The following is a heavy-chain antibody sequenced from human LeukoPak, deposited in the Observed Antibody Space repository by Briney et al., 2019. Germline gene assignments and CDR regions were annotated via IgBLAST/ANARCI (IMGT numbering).Heavy chain of an antibody. CDR1: GFTFSSNW. CDR3: ARGPISGWSADY. Sequence: PGGSLRLSCAASGFTFSSNWMHWVRQAPGKGLVWVSRINEDGSTTNYADSVKGRSTIFRDNAKNTLYLQMNSLRDEDTAVYYCARGPISGWSADYWGQGTLVTVSS. D-gene: IGHD6-19*01. V-gene: IGHV3-74*01. CDR2: INEDGSTT. J-gene: IGHJ4*02.